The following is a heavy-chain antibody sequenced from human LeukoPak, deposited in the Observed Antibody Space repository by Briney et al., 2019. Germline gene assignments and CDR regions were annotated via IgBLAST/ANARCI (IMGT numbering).Heavy chain of an antibody. CDR3: ASRSTMGRAFDI. J-gene: IGHJ3*02. CDR1: GFTFSSYD. CDR2: ISSGSSTM. Sequence: GGSLRLPXAASGFTFSSYDMNWVRQAPGKGLEWVSYISSGSSTMYYADSVKGRFTISRDYAKNSLYLQMNSLRPEDTAVYYCASRSTMGRAFDIWGQGTMVTVSS. V-gene: IGHV3-48*01. D-gene: IGHD1-14*01.